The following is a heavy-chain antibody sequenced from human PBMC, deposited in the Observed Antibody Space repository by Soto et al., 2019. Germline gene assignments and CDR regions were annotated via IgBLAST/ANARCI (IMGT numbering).Heavy chain of an antibody. V-gene: IGHV1-18*01. J-gene: IGHJ6*02. CDR1: GYTFTNYS. CDR2: ISAYNDNT. CDR3: AREGYYYGAGSYSPPRHYGMDV. D-gene: IGHD3-10*01. Sequence: QIQLVQSGAEVKKAGASVKVSCKASGYTFTNYSISWVRQALGQGLEWMGWISAYNDNTNYAQKFQGRVSLTTDTSTRTAYMELRRLTSDATAVYYGAREGYYYGAGSYSPPRHYGMDVWGQGTTVTVFS.